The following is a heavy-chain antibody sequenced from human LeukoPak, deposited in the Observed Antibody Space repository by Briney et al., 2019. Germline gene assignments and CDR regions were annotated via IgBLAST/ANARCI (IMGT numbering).Heavy chain of an antibody. V-gene: IGHV1-8*01. Sequence: ASVKVSCKASGYTFTSYDINWVRQATGQGLEWMGWMNPNSGNTGYAQKFQGRVTMTRNTSISTAYMELSSLRSEDTAVYYCASPNFADTAMSLGMDVWGQGTTVTVSS. CDR3: ASPNFADTAMSLGMDV. CDR1: GYTFTSYD. J-gene: IGHJ6*02. CDR2: MNPNSGNT. D-gene: IGHD5-18*01.